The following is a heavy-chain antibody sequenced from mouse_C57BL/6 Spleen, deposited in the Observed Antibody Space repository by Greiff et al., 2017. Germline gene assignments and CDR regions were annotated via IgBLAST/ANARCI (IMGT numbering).Heavy chain of an antibody. Sequence: EVKLVESGGGLVKPGGSLKLSCAASGFTFSSYAMSWVRQTPEKRLEWVATISDGGSYTYYPDNVKGRFTISRDNAKNNLYLQMSHLKSEDTAMYYCARQEVYYGSSYGYFDVWGTGTTVTVSS. CDR3: ARQEVYYGSSYGYFDV. J-gene: IGHJ1*03. CDR2: ISDGGSYT. D-gene: IGHD1-1*01. CDR1: GFTFSSYA. V-gene: IGHV5-4*03.